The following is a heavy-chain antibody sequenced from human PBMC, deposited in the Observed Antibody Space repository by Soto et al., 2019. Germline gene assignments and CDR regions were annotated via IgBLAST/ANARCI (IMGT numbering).Heavy chain of an antibody. V-gene: IGHV1-69*13. D-gene: IGHD5-18*01. Sequence: ASVKVSCKASGGTFSSYAISCVRQAPGQGLEWMGGIIPIFGTANYAQKFQGRVTITADESTSTAYMELSSLRSEDTALYYCAKGDTTMITDYYAMDVWGQGTTVTVSS. J-gene: IGHJ6*02. CDR3: AKGDTTMITDYYAMDV. CDR2: IIPIFGTA. CDR1: GGTFSSYA.